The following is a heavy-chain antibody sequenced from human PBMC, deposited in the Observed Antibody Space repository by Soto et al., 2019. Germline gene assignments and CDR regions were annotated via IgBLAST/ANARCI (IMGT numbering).Heavy chain of an antibody. V-gene: IGHV4-34*01. D-gene: IGHD3-10*01. J-gene: IGHJ6*03. CDR2: INDSGNI. CDR1: GGSFSGYQ. CDR3: ARGLRLWFGAFSRRGGYYYYMDV. Sequence: QVQLQQWGAGLLKPSETLSLTCAVYGGSFSGYQWTWIRQTPGKGLEWIGEINDSGNINYNPSLKIRVTILVDLAKKEDPLKRRSPSAADTAVYYCARGLRLWFGAFSRRGGYYYYMDVCGKGTTVTVSS.